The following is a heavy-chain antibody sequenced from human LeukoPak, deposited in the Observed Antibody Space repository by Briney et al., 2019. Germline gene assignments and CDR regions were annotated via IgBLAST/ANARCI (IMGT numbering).Heavy chain of an antibody. Sequence: GGSLRLSCAASGFTFSSYSMNWVRQAPGKGLEWVSYISGSSSTIYYADSVKGRFTISRDNAKNSLYLQMNSLRAEDTAVYYCARPLDYGGPEAYYYYMDVWGKGTTVTVSS. CDR1: GFTFSSYS. J-gene: IGHJ6*03. CDR3: ARPLDYGGPEAYYYYMDV. V-gene: IGHV3-48*04. D-gene: IGHD4-23*01. CDR2: ISGSSSTI.